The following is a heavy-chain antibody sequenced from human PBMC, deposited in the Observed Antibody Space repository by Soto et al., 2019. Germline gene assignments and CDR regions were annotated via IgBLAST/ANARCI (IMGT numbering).Heavy chain of an antibody. CDR2: ITSSGAYT. J-gene: IGHJ4*02. V-gene: IGHV3-11*05. Sequence: QVQLVESGGGLVKPGGSLRLSCAVSGFSVSDYYMSWIRQAPGKGLEWVSYITSSGAYTNYADSVKGRFTISRDDAKNSLYLQMNSLRAEDTAVYYCARRDSAQDYWGQGTLVTVSS. CDR1: GFSVSDYY. D-gene: IGHD5-18*01. CDR3: ARRDSAQDY.